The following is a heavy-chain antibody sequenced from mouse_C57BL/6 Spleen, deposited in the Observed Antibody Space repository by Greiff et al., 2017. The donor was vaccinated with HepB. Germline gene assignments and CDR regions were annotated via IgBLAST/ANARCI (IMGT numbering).Heavy chain of an antibody. CDR1: GYTFTDYY. J-gene: IGHJ2*01. D-gene: IGHD2-4*01. Sequence: VQLQQSGPELVKPGASVKISCKASGYTFTDYYMNWVKQSHGKSLEWIGDINPNNGGTSYNQKFKGKATLTVDKSSSTAYMELRSLTSEDSAVYYCARGEDDYDGGDYWGQGTTLTVSS. CDR3: ARGEDDYDGGDY. V-gene: IGHV1-26*01. CDR2: INPNNGGT.